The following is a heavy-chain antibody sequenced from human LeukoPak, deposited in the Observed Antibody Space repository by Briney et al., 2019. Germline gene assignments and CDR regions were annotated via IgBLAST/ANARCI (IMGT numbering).Heavy chain of an antibody. CDR3: AKESGKFDY. J-gene: IGHJ4*02. V-gene: IGHV3-43*02. CDR2: ISADGGST. CDR1: GFTFSSYW. Sequence: GSLRLSCAASGFTFSSYWMSWVRQAPGKGLEWVSLISADGGSTFSADSVKGRFSISRDNSKNSLYLQMNSLRSEDTAMYYCAKESGKFDYWGQGTLVAVSS.